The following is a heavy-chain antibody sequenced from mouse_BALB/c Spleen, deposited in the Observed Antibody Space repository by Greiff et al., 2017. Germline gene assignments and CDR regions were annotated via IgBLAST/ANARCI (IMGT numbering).Heavy chain of an antibody. V-gene: IGHV1-7*01. CDR2: INPSTGYT. J-gene: IGHJ2*01. CDR1: GYTFTSYW. CDR3: AREEWPRRYY. D-gene: IGHD6-1*01. Sequence: QVQLQQSGAELAKPGASVKMSCKASGYTFTSYWMHWVKQRPGQGLEWIGYINPSTGYTEYNQKFKDKATLTADKSSSTAYMQLSSLTSEDSAVYYCAREEWPRRYYWGQGTTLTVSS.